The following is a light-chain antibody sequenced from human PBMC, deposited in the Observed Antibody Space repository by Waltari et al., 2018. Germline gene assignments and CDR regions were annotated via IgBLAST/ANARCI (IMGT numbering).Light chain of an antibody. J-gene: IGKJ1*01. V-gene: IGKV3-20*01. CDR2: GAS. CDR3: QQYGSSPT. CDR1: QSVSSSY. Sequence: EIVLTQSPGTLSLSLGERATLPCRASQSVSSSYLAWYQQKPGQAPRRLIYGASSRATGIPDRFSGSGSGTDFTLTISRLEPEDFAVYYCQQYGSSPTFGQGTKVEIK.